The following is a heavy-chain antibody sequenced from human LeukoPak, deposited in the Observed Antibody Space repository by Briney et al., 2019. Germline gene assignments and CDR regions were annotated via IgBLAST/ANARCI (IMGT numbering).Heavy chain of an antibody. CDR3: AKDLEWELRGWGFDY. D-gene: IGHD1-26*01. Sequence: GWSLRLSCAASGFTFDDYAMHWVRQAPGKGLEWVSGISWNSGSIGYADSVKGRFTISRDNAKNSLYLQMNSLRAEDTALYYCAKDLEWELRGWGFDYWGQGTLVTVSS. J-gene: IGHJ4*02. V-gene: IGHV3-9*01. CDR2: ISWNSGSI. CDR1: GFTFDDYA.